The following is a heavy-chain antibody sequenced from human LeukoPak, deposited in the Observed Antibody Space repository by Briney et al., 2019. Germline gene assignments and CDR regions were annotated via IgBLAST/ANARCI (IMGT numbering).Heavy chain of an antibody. J-gene: IGHJ3*02. Sequence: PGGSLRLSCAASGFTFDDYGMSWVRQAPGKGLEWVSGINWNGGITAYVDSVKGRFTISRDNSKNTLYLQMNSLRAEDTAVYYCASTILHSAFDIWGQGTMVTVSS. V-gene: IGHV3-20*04. CDR2: INWNGGIT. CDR1: GFTFDDYG. CDR3: ASTILHSAFDI. D-gene: IGHD2-2*01.